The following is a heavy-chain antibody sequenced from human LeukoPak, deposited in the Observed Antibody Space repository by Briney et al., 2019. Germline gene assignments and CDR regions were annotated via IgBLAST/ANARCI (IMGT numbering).Heavy chain of an antibody. J-gene: IGHJ4*02. CDR2: IRYDGSNK. D-gene: IGHD5-12*01. CDR1: GFTFSSYG. V-gene: IGHV3-30*02. Sequence: PGGSLRLSCAASGFTFSSYGMHWVRQAPGKGLEWVAFIRYDGSNKYYADSVKGRFTISRDNSKNTLYLQMNSLRAEDTAVCYCAKEGRVVATKSIHYYFDYWGQGTLVTVSS. CDR3: AKEGRVVATKSIHYYFDY.